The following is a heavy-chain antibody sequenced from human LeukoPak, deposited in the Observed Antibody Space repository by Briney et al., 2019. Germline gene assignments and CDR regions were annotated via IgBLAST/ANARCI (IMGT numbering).Heavy chain of an antibody. CDR1: GFTFDDYA. J-gene: IGHJ3*02. CDR3: AKFSGPDAFDI. D-gene: IGHD6-19*01. CDR2: ISWNSGSI. V-gene: IGHV3-9*01. Sequence: GRSLRLSCAASGFTFDDYAMHWVRQAPGKGLEWVSGISWNSGSIGYADSVKGRFTISRDNAKNSLYLQMNCLRAEDAALYYCAKFSGPDAFDIWGQGTMVTVSS.